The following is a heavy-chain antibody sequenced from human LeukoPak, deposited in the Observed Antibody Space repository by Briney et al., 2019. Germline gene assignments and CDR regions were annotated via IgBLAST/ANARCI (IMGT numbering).Heavy chain of an antibody. Sequence: GGSLRLSCAASGFTFSSYSMNWVRQAPGKGLEWVSYISSSSSTIYYADSVKGRFTISRDNAKNSLYLQMNSLRAEDTAVYYCARGYCSSTSCYHVRGGLRPFDYWGQGTLVTVSS. D-gene: IGHD2-2*01. CDR2: ISSSSSTI. V-gene: IGHV3-48*01. J-gene: IGHJ4*02. CDR1: GFTFSSYS. CDR3: ARGYCSSTSCYHVRGGLRPFDY.